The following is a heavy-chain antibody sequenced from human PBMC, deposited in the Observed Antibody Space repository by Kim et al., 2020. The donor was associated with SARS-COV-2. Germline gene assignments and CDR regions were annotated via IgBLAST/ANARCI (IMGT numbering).Heavy chain of an antibody. CDR3: VRDANLQH. J-gene: IGHJ1*01. Sequence: GGSLRLSCAASGFTFTIYWMSWVRQAPGKGLEWVANIKEDGSETQYEDSVKGRFTISRDNVKKSLYLQMNSLRPEDTAFYYCVRDANLQHWGQGTLVTVS. CDR1: GFTFTIYW. CDR2: IKEDGSET. V-gene: IGHV3-7*03.